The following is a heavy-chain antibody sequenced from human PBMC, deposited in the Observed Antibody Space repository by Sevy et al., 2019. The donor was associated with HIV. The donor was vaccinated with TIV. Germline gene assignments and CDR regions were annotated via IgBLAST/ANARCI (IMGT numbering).Heavy chain of an antibody. CDR1: EFTFSSYA. CDR3: AREGYSSTSYGMDV. V-gene: IGHV3-21*01. CDR2: ISSSSYI. Sequence: GGSLRLSCSASEFTFSSYAMSWVRQAPGKGLEWVSSISSSSYIYYADSVKGRFTISRDNAKNSLYLQMNSLRAEDTAVYYCAREGYSSTSYGMDVWGQGTTVTVSS. D-gene: IGHD6-13*01. J-gene: IGHJ6*02.